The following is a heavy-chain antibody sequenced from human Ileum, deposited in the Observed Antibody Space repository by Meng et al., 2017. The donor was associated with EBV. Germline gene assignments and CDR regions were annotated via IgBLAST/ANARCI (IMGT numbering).Heavy chain of an antibody. CDR1: GGSIIVINW. V-gene: IGHV4-4*02. Sequence: QVPLQESGPVLVNPSGTLSLTCAVSGGSIIVINWWSWVRQSPEKGLEWIGEMSDSGITHYNPSLKSRVTISADKSNNQFSLKLTSVTSADTAVYFCAKNGEKYFEYWGQGTLVTVSS. CDR2: MSDSGIT. CDR3: AKNGEKYFEY. J-gene: IGHJ4*02.